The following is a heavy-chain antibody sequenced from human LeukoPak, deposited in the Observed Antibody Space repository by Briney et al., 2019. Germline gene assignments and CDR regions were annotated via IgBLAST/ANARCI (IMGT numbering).Heavy chain of an antibody. D-gene: IGHD2-8*01. CDR3: ARGYPPTYLDTNAYLVY. V-gene: IGHV4-34*01. CDR2: INHGGTT. J-gene: IGHJ4*02. CDR1: RGSFSTYY. Sequence: SETLSLTCAVYRGSFSTYYWSWIRQPPGKGLEWIGEINHGGTTNFNPSLKSRVTISVDTSKNQFSLNLRSVTAADTAVYYCARGYPPTYLDTNAYLVYWGQGTLVTVTS.